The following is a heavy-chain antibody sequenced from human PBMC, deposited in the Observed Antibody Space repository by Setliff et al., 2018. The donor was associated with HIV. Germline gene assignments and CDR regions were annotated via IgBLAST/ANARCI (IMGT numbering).Heavy chain of an antibody. CDR3: ARDIGGYWDYHYYMDV. Sequence: SVKVSCKASGGTLSIYTINWVRQAPGQGLEWMGGIIPIFGTPNFAPKFQGRVTITADESTKTAYMELSSLRSEDTAVYYCARDIGGYWDYHYYMDVWGKGTTVTVS. CDR2: IIPIFGTP. D-gene: IGHD3-22*01. J-gene: IGHJ6*03. V-gene: IGHV1-69*13. CDR1: GGTLSIYT.